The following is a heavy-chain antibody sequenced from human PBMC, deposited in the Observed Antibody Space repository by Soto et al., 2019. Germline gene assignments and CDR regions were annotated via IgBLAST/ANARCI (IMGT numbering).Heavy chain of an antibody. J-gene: IGHJ4*02. CDR3: ARDFAYFDY. CDR2: VYHTGRT. CDR1: GGSLKSGSYS. D-gene: IGHD3-3*01. V-gene: IGHV4-61*01. Sequence: KPSETLSLTCTVSGGSLKSGSYSWSWIRQPPGKGLEWIGYVYHTGRTSYNPSLKSRVSISMDTSKNQFSLNLDSVTAADTAVYFCARDFAYFDYWGQGTLVTVSS.